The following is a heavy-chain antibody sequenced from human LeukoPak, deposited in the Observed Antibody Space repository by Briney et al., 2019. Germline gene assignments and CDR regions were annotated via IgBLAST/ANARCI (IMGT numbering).Heavy chain of an antibody. Sequence: GGSLRLSCAGSGFTFSRYSMTWVRQAPGKGLEWVSSLNSGGDDTYYADSVKGRFTISRDNSKGTLYLQMNSLRAEDTAVYYCARTRLNDYWGQGTLVTVSS. J-gene: IGHJ4*02. CDR3: ARTRLNDY. V-gene: IGHV3-23*01. CDR1: GFTFSRYS. CDR2: LNSGGDDT.